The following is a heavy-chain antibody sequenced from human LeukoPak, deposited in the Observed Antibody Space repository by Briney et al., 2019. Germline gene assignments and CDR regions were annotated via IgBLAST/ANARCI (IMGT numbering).Heavy chain of an antibody. CDR3: AREDYGDYYMDV. Sequence: PGGSLRLSCAASGFTFSSYGMSWVRQAPGKGLEWVSAISGSGGSTYYADSVKGRFTISRDNAKNSLYLQMNSLRAEDTAVYYCAREDYGDYYMDVWGKGTTVTISS. V-gene: IGHV3-23*01. CDR2: ISGSGGST. D-gene: IGHD4-17*01. CDR1: GFTFSSYG. J-gene: IGHJ6*03.